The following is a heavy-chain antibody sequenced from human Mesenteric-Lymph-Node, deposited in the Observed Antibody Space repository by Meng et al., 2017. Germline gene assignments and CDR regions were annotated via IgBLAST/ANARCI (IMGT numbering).Heavy chain of an antibody. CDR1: GYTFTGYY. D-gene: IGHD3-22*01. CDR2: INPNSGGT. CDR3: ARGADSSGYYYAEFDY. Sequence: QGQRVPSGAEVKKPGASVKGSGKASGYTFTGYYMHWVRQAPGQGLEWMGRINPNSGGTNYAQKFQGRVTMTRDTSISTAYMELSRLRSDDTAVYYCARGADSSGYYYAEFDYWGQGTLVTVSS. J-gene: IGHJ4*02. V-gene: IGHV1-2*06.